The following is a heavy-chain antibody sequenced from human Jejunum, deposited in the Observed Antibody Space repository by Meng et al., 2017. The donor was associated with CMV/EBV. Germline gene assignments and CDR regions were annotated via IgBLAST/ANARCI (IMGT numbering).Heavy chain of an antibody. D-gene: IGHD4-11*01. CDR3: ARDVPDHYSPNY. CDR1: GFSFSTYS. CDR2: IRLDATDK. J-gene: IGHJ4*02. Sequence: QMQLVESGGGVVQPGGSLRVSCAASGFSFSTYSMYWVRQAPGKGLEWVSFIRLDATDKFYADSVKGRFTISRDNSKNMLYLQMSSLRTEDTAVYYCARDVPDHYSPNYWGQGTLVTVSS. V-gene: IGHV3-30*02.